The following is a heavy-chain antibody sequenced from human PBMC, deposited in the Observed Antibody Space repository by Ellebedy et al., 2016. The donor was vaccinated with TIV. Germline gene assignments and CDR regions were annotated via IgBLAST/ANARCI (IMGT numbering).Heavy chain of an antibody. J-gene: IGHJ4*02. Sequence: GGSLRLSCKGSGYSFISYWIGWVRQMPGKGLEWMGIIYPGDSDTRYSPSFQGQVTISADKSISTAYLQWSSLKASDTAMYYCARQRVDTAMGLYFDYWGQGTLVTVSS. V-gene: IGHV5-51*01. CDR3: ARQRVDTAMGLYFDY. CDR2: IYPGDSDT. CDR1: GYSFISYW. D-gene: IGHD5-18*01.